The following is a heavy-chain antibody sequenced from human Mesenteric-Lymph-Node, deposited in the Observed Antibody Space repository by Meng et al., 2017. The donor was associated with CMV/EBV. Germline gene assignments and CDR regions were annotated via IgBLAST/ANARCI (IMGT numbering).Heavy chain of an antibody. Sequence: ASVKVSCKASGYTFTGYYMHWVRQAPGQGLEWMGWINPNSGGTNYAQKIQGRVTMTTDTSTTTAYMELRSLTSDDTAVYYCARDWSVITMPDYWGQGTLVTVSS. CDR1: GYTFTGYY. J-gene: IGHJ4*02. V-gene: IGHV1-2*02. D-gene: IGHD4-23*01. CDR3: ARDWSVITMPDY. CDR2: INPNSGGT.